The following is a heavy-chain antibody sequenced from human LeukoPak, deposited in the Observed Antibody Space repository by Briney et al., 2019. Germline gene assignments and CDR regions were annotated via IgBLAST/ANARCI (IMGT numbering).Heavy chain of an antibody. J-gene: IGHJ4*02. CDR2: ISGGSNYI. CDR1: GFTFSTYS. V-gene: IGHV3-21*04. CDR3: GKDMSPGGLDN. Sequence: GGSLRLSCAASGFTFSTYSMNWVRQAPGKGLEWVSYISGGSNYIYYADSLKGRFTISRDNAKNSLYLQMNSLRAEDTALYYCGKDMSPGGLDNWGQGTLVTVSS. D-gene: IGHD3-10*01.